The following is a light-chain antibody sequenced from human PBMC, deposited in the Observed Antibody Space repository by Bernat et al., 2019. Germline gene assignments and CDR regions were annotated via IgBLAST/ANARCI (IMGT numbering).Light chain of an antibody. CDR2: GTS. V-gene: IGKV3-20*01. CDR3: QQYGSIPFT. J-gene: IGKJ3*01. CDR1: QSVGTNY. Sequence: EVVLTRFPGTLSLSPGERASLSCRASQSVGTNYLAWFQQKPGQPPRLLISGTSRRATGIPDRFSGGGSGTDFTLTISRLEPEDFAVYYCQQYGSIPFTFGPGTKVDIK.